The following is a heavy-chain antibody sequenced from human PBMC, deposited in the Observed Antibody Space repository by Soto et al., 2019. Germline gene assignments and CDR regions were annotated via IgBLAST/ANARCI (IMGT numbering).Heavy chain of an antibody. Sequence: PGGSLRLSCAASGFTFSSYGMHWVRQAPGKGLEWVAVISYDGSNKYYADSVKGRFTISRDNSKNTLYLQMNSLRAEDTVVYYCAKGAVLRYFDWLLQLDYWGQGTLVTVSS. J-gene: IGHJ4*02. CDR1: GFTFSSYG. D-gene: IGHD3-9*01. V-gene: IGHV3-30*18. CDR3: AKGAVLRYFDWLLQLDY. CDR2: ISYDGSNK.